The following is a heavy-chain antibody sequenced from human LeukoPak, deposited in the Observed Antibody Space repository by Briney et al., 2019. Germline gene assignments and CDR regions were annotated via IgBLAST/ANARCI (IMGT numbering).Heavy chain of an antibody. J-gene: IGHJ4*02. CDR2: IYYSGST. CDR3: ARRYCSSTSCYYFDY. V-gene: IGHV4-59*08. D-gene: IGHD2-2*01. CDR1: GGSISSYY. Sequence: SETLSLTCTVSGGSISSYYWSWIRQPPGKGLEWIGYIYYSGSTNDNPSLKSRVTISVDTSKNQFSLNLSSVTAADTAGYYCARRYCSSTSCYYFDYWGQGTLVTVSS.